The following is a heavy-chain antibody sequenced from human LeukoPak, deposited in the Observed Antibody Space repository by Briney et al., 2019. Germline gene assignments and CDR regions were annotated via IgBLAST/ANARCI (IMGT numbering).Heavy chain of an antibody. CDR1: GFSFDDYA. D-gene: IGHD3-9*01. J-gene: IGHJ4*02. CDR3: ATGYPGGY. V-gene: IGHV3-9*01. CDR2: ISWNSGSI. Sequence: GGSLRLSCAASGFSFDDYAMHWVRQAPGKGLEWVSGISWNSGSIGYSDSVKGRFTISRDNAKNSLYLQMNSLRAEDTASYYCATGYPGGYWGQGTLVTVSS.